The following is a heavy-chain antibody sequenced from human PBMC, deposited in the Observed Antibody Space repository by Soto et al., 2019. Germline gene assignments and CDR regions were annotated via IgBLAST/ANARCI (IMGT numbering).Heavy chain of an antibody. J-gene: IGHJ3*01. CDR2: ISSSGTIT. Sequence: QVQLVDSGGGLVKPGGSLRLSCAASGFSFSNYYFTYIRQAPGKGLEWIAYISSSGTITHYADSVQGRFSISRDNAKYSLSLQLNDRRVEDTAVYYCARSLLGVGDPVDLWGQGTSVLVSS. D-gene: IGHD2-15*01. CDR1: GFSFSNYY. CDR3: ARSLLGVGDPVDL. V-gene: IGHV3-11*01.